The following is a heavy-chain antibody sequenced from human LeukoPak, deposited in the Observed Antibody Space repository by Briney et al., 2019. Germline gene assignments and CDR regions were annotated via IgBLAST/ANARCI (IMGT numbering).Heavy chain of an antibody. J-gene: IGHJ4*02. CDR3: ARESTDYYDSSGYYYGPVY. CDR1: GGTFSSYA. D-gene: IGHD3-22*01. CDR2: IIPIFGTA. Sequence: ASVTVSCTASGGTFSSYAISWVRQAPGQGLEWMGGIIPIFGTANYAQKFQGRVTITADESTSTAYMELSNLGSEDTAVYYCARESTDYYDSSGYYYGPVYWGQGTLVTVSS. V-gene: IGHV1-69*13.